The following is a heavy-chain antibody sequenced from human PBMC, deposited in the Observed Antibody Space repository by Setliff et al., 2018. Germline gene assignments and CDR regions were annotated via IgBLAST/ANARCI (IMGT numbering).Heavy chain of an antibody. CDR3: ASSSGSSSNDAFDI. CDR2: IIPIFGTA. Sequence: SVKVSCKASGGTFSIYTISWVRQAPGQGLEWMGRIIPIFGTANYAQKFQGRVTITADKSTSTAYMELSSLRSEDTAVYYCASSSGSSSNDAFDIWGQGTTVTVSS. V-gene: IGHV1-69*08. D-gene: IGHD1-26*01. J-gene: IGHJ3*02. CDR1: GGTFSIYT.